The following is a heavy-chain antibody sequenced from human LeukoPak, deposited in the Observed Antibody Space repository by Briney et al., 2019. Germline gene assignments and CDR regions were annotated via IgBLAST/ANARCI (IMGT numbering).Heavy chain of an antibody. CDR1: GGSLSSYY. V-gene: IGHV4-59*01. CDR2: IYYSGST. J-gene: IGHJ4*02. CDR3: ASLGGRSSSWSKTNY. Sequence: SETLSLTCTVSGGSLSSYYWSWIRQPPGKGLEWIGYIYYSGSTNYNPSLKSRVTISVDTSKNQFSLKLSSVTAADTAVYYCASLGGRSSSWSKTNYWGQGTLVTVSS. D-gene: IGHD6-13*01.